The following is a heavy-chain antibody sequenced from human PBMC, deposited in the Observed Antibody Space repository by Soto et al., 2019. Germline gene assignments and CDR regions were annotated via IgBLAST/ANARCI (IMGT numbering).Heavy chain of an antibody. CDR2: INPNSGGT. V-gene: IGHV1-2*04. CDR1: VSSYTGYY. CDR3: ATSLPQQYHNYYYYYGMDV. J-gene: IGHJ6*02. D-gene: IGHD2-2*01. Sequence: ASVKLSCKASVSSYTGYYMDRGRRAPGQGLEWMGWINPNSGGTNYAQKFQGWVTMTRDTSISTAYMELSRLRSDDTAVYYCATSLPQQYHNYYYYYGMDVWGQGTTVTVSS.